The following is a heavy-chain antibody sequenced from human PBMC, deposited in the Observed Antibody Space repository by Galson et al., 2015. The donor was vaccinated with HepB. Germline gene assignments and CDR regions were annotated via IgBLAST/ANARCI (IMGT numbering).Heavy chain of an antibody. CDR1: GHTLTALS. CDR3: AKGTTNIDY. D-gene: IGHD1-1*01. V-gene: IGHV1-24*01. Sequence: SVKVSCKVTGHTLTALSMYWVRQAPGEGLEWMGGYDPEPGETVYAQKFQGRVTMTEDTSTDTAYLELSSLKSDDTAVYYCAKGTTNIDYWGQGTLVTVSS. CDR2: YDPEPGET. J-gene: IGHJ4*02.